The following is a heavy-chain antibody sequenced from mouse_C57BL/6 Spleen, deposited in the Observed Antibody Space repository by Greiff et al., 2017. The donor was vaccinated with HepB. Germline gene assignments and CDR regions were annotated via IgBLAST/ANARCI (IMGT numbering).Heavy chain of an antibody. CDR3: AKIYDGLYYYAMDY. J-gene: IGHJ4*01. CDR2: IWSGGST. D-gene: IGHD2-3*01. CDR1: GFSLTSYG. V-gene: IGHV2-2*01. Sequence: VKLMESGPGLVQPSQSLSITCTVSGFSLTSYGVHWVRQSPGKGLEWLGVIWSGGSTDYNAAFISRLSISKDNSKSQVFFKMNSLQADDTAIYYCAKIYDGLYYYAMDYWGQGTSVTVSS.